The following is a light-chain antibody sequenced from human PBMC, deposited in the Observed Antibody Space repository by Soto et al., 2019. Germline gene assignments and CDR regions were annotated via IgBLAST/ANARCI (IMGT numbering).Light chain of an antibody. CDR3: NSYTTLSNGV. V-gene: IGLV2-14*01. J-gene: IGLJ1*01. CDR1: STDIGAYNY. CDR2: EVT. Sequence: QSVLTQPASVSGSPGQSITISCTGTSTDIGAYNYVSWYQQHPGKAPKLLIYEVTDRPSGVSNRFSGSKSGNTASLTISGLQAEDEANYYCNSYTTLSNGVFGTGTKVTV.